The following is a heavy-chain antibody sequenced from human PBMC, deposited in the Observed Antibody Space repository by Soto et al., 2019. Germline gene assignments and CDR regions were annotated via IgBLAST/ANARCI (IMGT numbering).Heavy chain of an antibody. J-gene: IGHJ6*02. D-gene: IGHD2-2*03. CDR2: IYYSGTT. V-gene: IGHV4-30-4*01. CDR1: GGSISSPIYY. Sequence: QVQLQESGPGLVKPSQTLSLTCTVSGGSISSPIYYWTWIRQPPGKGLEWIGYIYYSGTTYYKPSLKSLVTLSVDTSKNQFSLKLSSVTAADTAVYYCGRDGFNGHGMDVWGQGTTVTVSS. CDR3: GRDGFNGHGMDV.